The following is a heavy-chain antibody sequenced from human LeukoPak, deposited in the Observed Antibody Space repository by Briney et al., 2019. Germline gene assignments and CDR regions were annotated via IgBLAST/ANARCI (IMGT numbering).Heavy chain of an antibody. CDR1: GGSISSGEYY. V-gene: IGHV4-30-4*01. D-gene: IGHD2/OR15-2a*01. J-gene: IGHJ4*02. Sequence: SQPLSLTCTVSGGSISSGEYYWSWIRQHPGKGLEWFGYFSYTGSTYYNPSVKSRVSISVDTSNNQFSLKLTSVPAADTAVYYCARALNGYFYAFDSWGQGTLVTVSS. CDR2: FSYTGST. CDR3: ARALNGYFYAFDS.